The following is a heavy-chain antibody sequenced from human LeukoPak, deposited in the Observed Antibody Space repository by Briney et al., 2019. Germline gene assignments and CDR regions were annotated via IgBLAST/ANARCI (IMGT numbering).Heavy chain of an antibody. V-gene: IGHV4-39*07. Sequence: SETLSLTCTVSGGSISSSSYYWGWIRQPPGKGLEWIGSIYYSGSTYYNPSLKSRVTISVDTSKNQFSLKLSSVTAADTAVYYCARERKDYGDLMDYYYYYMDVWGKGTTVTVSS. D-gene: IGHD4-17*01. CDR1: GGSISSSSYY. CDR2: IYYSGST. CDR3: ARERKDYGDLMDYYYYYMDV. J-gene: IGHJ6*03.